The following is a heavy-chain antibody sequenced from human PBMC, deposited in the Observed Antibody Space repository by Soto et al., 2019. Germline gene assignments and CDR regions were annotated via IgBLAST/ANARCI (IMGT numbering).Heavy chain of an antibody. CDR3: ARIVEQLGNFDY. Sequence: ASVKVSCKASGYTFISYGISWVRQAPGQGLEWMGWISAYNGNTNYAQKFQGRVTMTRDTSTSTVYMELSSLRSEDTAVYYCARIVEQLGNFDYWGQGTLVTVS. CDR2: ISAYNGNT. V-gene: IGHV1-18*01. CDR1: GYTFISYG. D-gene: IGHD6-13*01. J-gene: IGHJ4*02.